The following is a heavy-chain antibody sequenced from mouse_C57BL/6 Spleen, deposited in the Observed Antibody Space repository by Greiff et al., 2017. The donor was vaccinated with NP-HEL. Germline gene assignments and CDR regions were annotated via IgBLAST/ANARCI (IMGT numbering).Heavy chain of an antibody. CDR2: IRSKSSNYAT. V-gene: IGHV10-3*01. Sequence: EVQVVESGGGLVQPKGSLKLSCAASGFTFNTYAMHWVRQAPGKGLEWVARIRSKSSNYATYYADSVKDRFTISRDDSQNMLYLQMNNLKTEDTAMYYCVREGDDGYFPYYFDYWGQGTTLTVSS. CDR1: GFTFNTYA. CDR3: VREGDDGYFPYYFDY. D-gene: IGHD2-3*01. J-gene: IGHJ2*01.